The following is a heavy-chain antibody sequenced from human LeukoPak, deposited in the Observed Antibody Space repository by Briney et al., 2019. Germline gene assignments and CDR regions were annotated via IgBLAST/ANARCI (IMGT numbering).Heavy chain of an antibody. CDR1: GGSISSYY. CDR3: AKNRGEAFDY. J-gene: IGHJ4*02. V-gene: IGHV4-59*08. Sequence: PSETLSLTCTVSGGSISSYYWSWIRQPPGKGLEWIGYIYYSGSTNYNPSLKSRVTISVDTSKNQFSLKLSSVTAADTAVYYCAKNRGEAFDYWGQGTLVTVSS. D-gene: IGHD3-10*01. CDR2: IYYSGST.